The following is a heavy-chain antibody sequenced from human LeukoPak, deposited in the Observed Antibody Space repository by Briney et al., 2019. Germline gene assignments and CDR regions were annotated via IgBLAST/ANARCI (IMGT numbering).Heavy chain of an antibody. J-gene: IGHJ4*02. V-gene: IGHV3-53*01. D-gene: IGHD6-19*01. CDR1: GLNVTNNF. CDR3: ARDNTVAGFDS. Sequence: PGGSLRLSCAASGLNVTNNFMTWVRQAPGKGLEWVSVMYSGGSTYYADPVKGRFIISRDNSKNTLYLQMNSLRVEDTAVYYCARDNTVAGFDSWGQGTLVSVSS. CDR2: MYSGGST.